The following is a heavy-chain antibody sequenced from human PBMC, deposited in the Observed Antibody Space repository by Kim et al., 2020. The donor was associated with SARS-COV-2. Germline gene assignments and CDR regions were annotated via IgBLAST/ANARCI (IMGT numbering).Heavy chain of an antibody. J-gene: IGHJ4*02. D-gene: IGHD3-10*01. Sequence: GGSLRLSCAASGFTFSSYEMNWVRQAPGKGLEWVSYIRSSGSTIYYADSVKGRFTISRDNAKNSLYLQMNSLRAEDTAVYYCAREEGGYYDYFDYWGQGTLVTVSS. CDR3: AREEGGYYDYFDY. CDR1: GFTFSSYE. CDR2: IRSSGSTI. V-gene: IGHV3-48*03.